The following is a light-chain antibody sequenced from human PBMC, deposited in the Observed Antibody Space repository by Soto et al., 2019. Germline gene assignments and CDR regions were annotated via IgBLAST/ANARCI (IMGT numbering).Light chain of an antibody. CDR3: VSYTSSTTYV. CDR2: DVA. CDR1: SSDIGGSNF. J-gene: IGLJ1*01. Sequence: VLTQPRSVSGSPGQSVTISCTGTSSDIGGSNFVSWYQQHPGKPPKLIIYDVANRPSGVSNRFSGSKSGSTASLIISRLQTEDEADYYCVSYTSSTTYVFGTGTKV. V-gene: IGLV2-14*03.